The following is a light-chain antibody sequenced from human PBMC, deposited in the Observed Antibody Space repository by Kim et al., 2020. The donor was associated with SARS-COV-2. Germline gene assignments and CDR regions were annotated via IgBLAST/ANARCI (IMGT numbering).Light chain of an antibody. V-gene: IGKV3-20*01. CDR3: QQYGTSPRT. CDR1: QVVGNTY. J-gene: IGKJ1*01. Sequence: SRGEAPPPSGGASQVVGNTYLAWYQQKPGQPPRLLIYGASTRATGIPDRFSGSGSGTDFILTISGLEPEDFAVYYCQQYGTSPRTFGQGTKVDIK. CDR2: GAS.